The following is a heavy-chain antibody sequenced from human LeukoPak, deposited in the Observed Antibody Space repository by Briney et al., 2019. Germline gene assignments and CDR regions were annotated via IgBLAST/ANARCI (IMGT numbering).Heavy chain of an antibody. V-gene: IGHV3-11*06. CDR2: ISPSSHDI. J-gene: IGHJ4*02. Sequence: PGGSLRLSCVVSGFSFSDSYMTWLRQTPGKGLESLAYISPSSHDIYYADSVKGRFTISRDNAKNSLYLQMNSLRAEDTAVYYCARTNDGYDFWSGYYSPTYYFDYWGQGTLVTVSS. CDR3: ARTNDGYDFWSGYYSPTYYFDY. CDR1: GFSFSDSY. D-gene: IGHD3-3*01.